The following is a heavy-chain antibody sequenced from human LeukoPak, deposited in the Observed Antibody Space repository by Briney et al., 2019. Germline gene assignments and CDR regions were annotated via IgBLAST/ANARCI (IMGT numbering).Heavy chain of an antibody. CDR3: ASVSKDYDSSAYFLVY. CDR2: INHSGST. CDR1: GGSFSGYY. J-gene: IGHJ4*02. V-gene: IGHV4-34*01. Sequence: PSETLSLTCAVYGGSFSGYYWSWTRQPPGKGLEWIGEINHSGSTNYNPSLKSRVTISVDTSKNHFSLKLSSVTAADTAVYYCASVSKDYDSSAYFLVYWGQGTLVTVSS. D-gene: IGHD3-22*01.